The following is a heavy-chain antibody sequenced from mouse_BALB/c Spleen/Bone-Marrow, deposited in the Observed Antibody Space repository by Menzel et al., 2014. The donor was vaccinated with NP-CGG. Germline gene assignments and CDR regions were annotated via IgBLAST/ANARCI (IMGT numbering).Heavy chain of an antibody. J-gene: IGHJ2*01. CDR2: INPSSGYT. V-gene: IGHV1-4*01. CDR3: ARFITTATEYFDY. Sequence: QVQLQQSGAELARPGASVKMSCKASGYTFTSYTMHWVKQRPGQGLEWIGYINPSSGYTNYNQKFKDKATLTADKSSSTAYMQLGRVRWQDSAVYYCARFITTATEYFDYWGQGTTLTVSS. D-gene: IGHD1-2*01. CDR1: GYTFTSYT.